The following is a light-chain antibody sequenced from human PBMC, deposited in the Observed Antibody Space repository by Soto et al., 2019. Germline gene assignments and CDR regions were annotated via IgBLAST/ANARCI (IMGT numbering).Light chain of an antibody. CDR1: QGISSY. V-gene: IGKV1-8*01. CDR2: AAS. J-gene: IGKJ4*01. CDR3: QQYYSYLPLT. Sequence: AIRMTQSPSSLSASTGDRVTITWRASQGISSYLAWYQQKPGKAPKLLIYAASTLQSGVPSRFSGSGSGTDFTLTISCLQSEDFATYYCQQYYSYLPLTFAGGAKVDIK.